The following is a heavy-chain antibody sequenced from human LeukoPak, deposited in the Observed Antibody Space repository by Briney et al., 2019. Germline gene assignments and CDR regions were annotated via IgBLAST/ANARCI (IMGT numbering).Heavy chain of an antibody. D-gene: IGHD2-2*01. CDR3: ASTGIVVVPAASAY. Sequence: ASVKVPCKASGYTFTGYYMHWVRQAPGQGLEWMGWINPNSGGTNYAQKFQGRATMTRDTSISTAYMELSRLRSDDTAVYYCASTGIVVVPAASAYWGQGTLVTVSS. V-gene: IGHV1-2*02. CDR1: GYTFTGYY. J-gene: IGHJ4*02. CDR2: INPNSGGT.